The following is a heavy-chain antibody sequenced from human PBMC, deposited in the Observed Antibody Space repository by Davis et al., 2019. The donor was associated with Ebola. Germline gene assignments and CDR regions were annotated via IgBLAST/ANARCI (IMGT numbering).Heavy chain of an antibody. V-gene: IGHV3-30*04. Sequence: GESLKISCAASGFTFSRFTMHWVRQAPGKGLEWLAVISSDGSETNYTDSVKGRFTISRDNSKNTLYLQMSSLRTEDTAVYYCAKDVSGGWYGAVDHWGQGTLVTVSS. D-gene: IGHD6-19*01. CDR1: GFTFSRFT. CDR3: AKDVSGGWYGAVDH. J-gene: IGHJ4*02. CDR2: ISSDGSET.